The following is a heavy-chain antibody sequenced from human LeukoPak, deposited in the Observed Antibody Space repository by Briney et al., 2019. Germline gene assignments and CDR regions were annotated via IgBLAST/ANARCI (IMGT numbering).Heavy chain of an antibody. CDR3: AREVEYSSSYFDY. Sequence: ASVKVSCKASGGTFSSYAISWVRQAPGQGLEWMGGIIPIFGTANYAQTFQGRVTITADESTSTAYMELSSLRSEDTAVYYCAREVEYSSSYFDYWGQGTLVTVSS. CDR1: GGTFSSYA. D-gene: IGHD6-6*01. CDR2: IIPIFGTA. V-gene: IGHV1-69*13. J-gene: IGHJ4*02.